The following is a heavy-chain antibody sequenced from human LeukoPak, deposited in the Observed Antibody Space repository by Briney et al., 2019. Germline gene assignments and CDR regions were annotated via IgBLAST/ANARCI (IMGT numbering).Heavy chain of an antibody. D-gene: IGHD1/OR15-1a*01. V-gene: IGHV4-4*02. Sequence: SETLSLTCSVSIGSISSSKWWSWVRQSPVKGLEWIGEIYLYGTTNYNPSFTSRVTMSVDRSRNQFSLKLTSVPAPDPAVYYCARQKWEQQGRDYYFNGLDVWGPGTTVIVSS. J-gene: IGHJ6*02. CDR3: ARQKWEQQGRDYYFNGLDV. CDR2: IYLYGTT. CDR1: IGSISSSKW.